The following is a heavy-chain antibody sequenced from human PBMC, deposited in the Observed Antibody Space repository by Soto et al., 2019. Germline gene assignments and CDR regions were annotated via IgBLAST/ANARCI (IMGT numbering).Heavy chain of an antibody. D-gene: IGHD6-19*01. V-gene: IGHV3-30*18. CDR3: AKDPNYAVAGLGEYFQH. CDR2: ISYDGSNK. Sequence: QVQLVESGGGVVQHGRSLRLSCAASGFTFSSYGMHWVRQAPGKGLEWVAVISYDGSNKYYADSVKGRFTISRDNSKNTLYLQMNSLRAEDTAVYYCAKDPNYAVAGLGEYFQHWGQGTLVTVSS. J-gene: IGHJ1*01. CDR1: GFTFSSYG.